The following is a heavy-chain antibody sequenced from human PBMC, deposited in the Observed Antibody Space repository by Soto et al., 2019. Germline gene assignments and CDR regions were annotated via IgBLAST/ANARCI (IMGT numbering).Heavy chain of an antibody. CDR2: MNPNSGNT. CDR3: ARVGPAAMYYYYYYYMDV. CDR1: GYTFTSYG. V-gene: IGHV1-8*02. D-gene: IGHD2-2*01. J-gene: IGHJ6*03. Sequence: ASVKVSCKASGYTFTSYGISWVRQAPGQGLEWMGWMNPNSGNTGYAQKFQGRVTMTRNTSISTAYMELSSLRSEDTAVYYCARVGPAAMYYYYYYYMDVWGKGTTVTVS.